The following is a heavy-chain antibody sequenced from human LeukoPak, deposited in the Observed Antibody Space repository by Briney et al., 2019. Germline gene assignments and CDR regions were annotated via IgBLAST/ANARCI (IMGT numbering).Heavy chain of an antibody. CDR1: VGSISSSSYY. J-gene: IGHJ4*02. CDR3: ARRSSGGGLFDY. V-gene: IGHV4-39*01. CDR2: IYYSGSI. D-gene: IGHD6-19*01. Sequence: PSETLSLTCTVSVGSISSSSYYWGWIRQPPGKGLEWIGSIYYSGSIYYNPSLKSRATISVDTSKNQFSLKLSSVTAADTAVYYCARRSSGGGLFDYWGQGTLVTVSS.